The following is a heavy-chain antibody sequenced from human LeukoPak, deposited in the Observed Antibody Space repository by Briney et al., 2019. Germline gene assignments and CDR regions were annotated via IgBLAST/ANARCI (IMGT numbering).Heavy chain of an antibody. D-gene: IGHD3-10*01. Sequence: SETLSLSCTVSGGPISSGDYYWSWIREPPGKGLEWIGYIYYSGSTYYNPSLKSRVTISVDTSKNQFSLKLSSVTAADTAVYYCARGGSGSYYQPNTYYVDYWGQGTLVTVSS. V-gene: IGHV4-30-4*01. J-gene: IGHJ4*02. CDR2: IYYSGST. CDR3: ARGGSGSYYQPNTYYVDY. CDR1: GGPISSGDYY.